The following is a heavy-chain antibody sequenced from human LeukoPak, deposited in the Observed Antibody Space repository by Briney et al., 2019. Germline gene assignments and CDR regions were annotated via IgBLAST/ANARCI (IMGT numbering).Heavy chain of an antibody. D-gene: IGHD2-8*01. Sequence: GGSLRLSCAASGFSFSSFAMHWVRQAPGKGLEWVAVTPYDGNTKYYADSVLGRFTISRDNSKNTLYLQMNSLKTEDTAVYYCTTGGVGLKYYYYYGIDVWGQGTTVTVSS. CDR1: GFSFSSFA. J-gene: IGHJ6*02. V-gene: IGHV3-30-3*01. CDR3: TTGGVGLKYYYYYGIDV. CDR2: TPYDGNTK.